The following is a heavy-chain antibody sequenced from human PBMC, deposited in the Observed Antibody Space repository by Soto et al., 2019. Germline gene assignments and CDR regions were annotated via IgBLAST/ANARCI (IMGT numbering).Heavy chain of an antibody. J-gene: IGHJ6*02. CDR3: ARETLSLFGGVRDNVYYGMDV. CDR1: GFTFSGYE. CDR2: IGTSETIR. D-gene: IGHD3-3*01. V-gene: IGHV3-48*03. Sequence: EVRLEESGGGLVQPGGSLRLSCAASGFTFSGYEMNWVRQVPGKGLQWVSYIGTSETIRYYADSVKGRFTISRDNAKNSLYLQMNSLRAEDTAIYYCARETLSLFGGVRDNVYYGMDVWGPGTTATVSS.